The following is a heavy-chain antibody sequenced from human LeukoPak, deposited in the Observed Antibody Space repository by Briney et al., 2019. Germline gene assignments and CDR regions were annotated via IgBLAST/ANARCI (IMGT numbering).Heavy chain of an antibody. CDR3: ARNLYCSSTSCYGFDY. Sequence: GASVKVSCKASGYTFTGDYMHWVRQAPGQGLEWMGWINPNSGGTNYAQKFQGRVAMTRDTSISTAYMELSRLGSDDTAVYYCARNLYCSSTSCYGFDYWGQGTLVTVSS. CDR1: GYTFTGDY. CDR2: INPNSGGT. J-gene: IGHJ4*02. D-gene: IGHD2-2*01. V-gene: IGHV1-2*02.